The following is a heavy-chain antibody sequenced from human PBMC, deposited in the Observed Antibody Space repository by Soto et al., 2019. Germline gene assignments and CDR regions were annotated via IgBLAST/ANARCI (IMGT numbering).Heavy chain of an antibody. CDR1: GDSISSGGYS. Sequence: SDTLSLTCAVSGDSISSGGYSWSWIRQPPGKGLEWIGYIYHSGSTYYNPSLKSRVTISVDRSKNQFSLKLSSVTAADTAVYYCARKYYDILTGRYFGMDVWGQGTTVTVS. J-gene: IGHJ6*02. CDR2: IYHSGST. CDR3: ARKYYDILTGRYFGMDV. D-gene: IGHD3-9*01. V-gene: IGHV4-30-2*01.